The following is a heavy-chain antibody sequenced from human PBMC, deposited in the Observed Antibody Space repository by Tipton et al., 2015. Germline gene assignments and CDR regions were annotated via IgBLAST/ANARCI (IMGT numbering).Heavy chain of an antibody. CDR2: ISPDGSEK. CDR1: GISFSTNW. D-gene: IGHD2/OR15-2a*01. V-gene: IGHV3-7*01. CDR3: ARDVNGGHFDM. J-gene: IGHJ3*02. Sequence: SLRLSCAASSGISFSTNWMSWVRQAPGTGLEWVGQISPDGSEKYYLDSMKGRFIISRDNAKKSLFLEVNTLRAEDTAVYYCARDVNGGHFDMWGQGTAVTVSP.